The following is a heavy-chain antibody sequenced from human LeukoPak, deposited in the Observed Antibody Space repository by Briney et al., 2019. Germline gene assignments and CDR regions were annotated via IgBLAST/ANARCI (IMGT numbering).Heavy chain of an antibody. D-gene: IGHD2-2*01. CDR3: ATEAACSSTSCYSL. J-gene: IGHJ4*02. V-gene: IGHV1-18*01. CDR1: GYTFTSYG. Sequence: ASVKVSCKASGYTFTSYGISWVRQAPGQGLEWMGWISAYNGNTNYAQKLQGRVTMTTDTSTSTAYMELRSLRSDDTAVYYCATEAACSSTSCYSLWGQGTLVTVSS. CDR2: ISAYNGNT.